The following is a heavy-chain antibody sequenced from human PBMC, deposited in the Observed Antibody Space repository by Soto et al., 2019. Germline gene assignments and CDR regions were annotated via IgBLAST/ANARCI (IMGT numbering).Heavy chain of an antibody. CDR2: VSGNNGAS. CDR1: GYTSADFG. Sequence: ASVKVSCKASGYTSADFGISWVRQAPGQGLEWMGWVSGNNGASNPAPKVQGRITMTLDTSTGVSYMALRSLRSDDTAIYYCVRAQKYSRENANWLDPWAKEPLVT. CDR3: VRAQKYSRENANWLDP. J-gene: IGHJ5*01. D-gene: IGHD2-21*01. V-gene: IGHV1-18*04.